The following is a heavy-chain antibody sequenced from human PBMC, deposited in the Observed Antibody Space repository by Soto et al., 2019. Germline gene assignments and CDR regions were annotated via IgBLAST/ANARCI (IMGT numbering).Heavy chain of an antibody. D-gene: IGHD3-10*01. CDR1: GFTFSDSP. Sequence: EVQLVESGGGLVQPGGSLRLSCAASGFTFSDSPIHWVRQASGKGLEWVGRIKTKAESYATEAIEGRFTITRDDLKNTEYLHMTSLKTEDTAVYYCTRGVWFGTNYGLDVWGQGSAVAVSS. CDR3: TRGVWFGTNYGLDV. CDR2: IKTKAESYAT. J-gene: IGHJ6*02. V-gene: IGHV3-73*02.